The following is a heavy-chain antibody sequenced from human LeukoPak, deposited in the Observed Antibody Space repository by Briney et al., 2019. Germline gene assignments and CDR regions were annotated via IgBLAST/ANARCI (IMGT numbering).Heavy chain of an antibody. D-gene: IGHD2-15*01. V-gene: IGHV4-34*08. CDR2: ISQGGTT. CDR1: GGTFSCYK. Sequence: PSETLSLTCAVSGGTFSCYKLTWIRQPPGKGVEGMGEISQGGTTKYNPSLKSRLTLSPHPSKTLLSLPLTSVTAADSAVYFCANKGPPGGIPAYPRKAYYFDYWGQASLVTVSS. J-gene: IGHJ4*02. CDR3: ANKGPPGGIPAYPRKAYYFDY.